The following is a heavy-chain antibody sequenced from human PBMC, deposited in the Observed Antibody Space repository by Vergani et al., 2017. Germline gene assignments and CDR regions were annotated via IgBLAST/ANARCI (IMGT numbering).Heavy chain of an antibody. Sequence: QVQLVESGGGVVQPGGSLTLSCAASGFTFSSYGMHWVRQAPGKGLEWVAFIRYDGSNKYYADSVKGRFTISRDNSKNTLYLQMNSLRAEDTAVYYCARPXIVVVITTLDYYGMDVWGQGTTVTVSS. CDR3: ARPXIVVVITTLDYYGMDV. CDR1: GFTFSSYG. V-gene: IGHV3-30*02. CDR2: IRYDGSNK. D-gene: IGHD3-22*01. J-gene: IGHJ6*02.